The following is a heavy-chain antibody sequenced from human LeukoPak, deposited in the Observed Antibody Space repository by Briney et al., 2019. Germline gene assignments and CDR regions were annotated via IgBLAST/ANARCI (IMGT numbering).Heavy chain of an antibody. D-gene: IGHD6-13*01. CDR1: GFTFSSPW. J-gene: IGHJ4*02. Sequence: PGGSLRLSCAASGFTFSSPWISWVRQAPGKGLEWVATIKADGSGAYYVDSVKGRFTISRDNAKNSLYLQMNSLRAEDTAVYFCARYTRPIDYWGQGTLVTVSS. CDR2: IKADGSGA. V-gene: IGHV3-7*05. CDR3: ARYTRPIDY.